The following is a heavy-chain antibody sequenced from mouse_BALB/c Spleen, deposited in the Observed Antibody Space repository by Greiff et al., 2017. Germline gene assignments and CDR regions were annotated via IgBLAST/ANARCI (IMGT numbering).Heavy chain of an antibody. CDR3: ARDDVTWFAY. CDR2: ISSGGSYT. D-gene: IGHD2-12*01. J-gene: IGHJ3*01. CDR1: GFTFSSYG. Sequence: EVQGVESGGGLVKPGGSLKLSCAASGFTFSSYGMSWVRQTPDKRLEWVATISSGGSYTYYPDSVKGRFTISRDNAKNTLYLQMSSLKSEDTAMYYCARDDVTWFAYWGQGTLVTVSA. V-gene: IGHV5-6*01.